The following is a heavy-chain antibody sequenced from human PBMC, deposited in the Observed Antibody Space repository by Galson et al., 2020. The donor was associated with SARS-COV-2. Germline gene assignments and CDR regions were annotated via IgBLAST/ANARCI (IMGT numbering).Heavy chain of an antibody. D-gene: IGHD1-1*01. CDR1: GYMFTGYG. CDR2: ISAYDGDT. J-gene: IGHJ6*02. CDR3: ARVGRATGGGYGMDV. V-gene: IGHV1-18*01. Sequence: GESLKISCKGSGYMFTGYGLSWVRQAPGQGLEWMGWISAYDGDTKNAQRFQDRVTMTTETSTRTAYMELRSLRSDDTAIYYCARVGRATGGGYGMDVWGQGTTVIVSS.